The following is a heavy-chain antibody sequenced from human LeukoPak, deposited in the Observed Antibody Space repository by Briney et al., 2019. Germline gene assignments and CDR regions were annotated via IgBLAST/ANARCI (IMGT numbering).Heavy chain of an antibody. CDR2: MNPNSGNT. D-gene: IGHD3-10*01. CDR1: RYTFTSYD. CDR3: ARIYYRRSDYHYYYMDV. V-gene: IGHV1-8*01. Sequence: ASVKVSPKASRYTFTSYDITWVRQAPGHRLEWVGWMNPNSGNTGSTQKGPGRITPTMNTSISASFMQLSRLSAEDTAVYYCARIYYRRSDYHYYYMDVWGEGTTVTVSS. J-gene: IGHJ6*03.